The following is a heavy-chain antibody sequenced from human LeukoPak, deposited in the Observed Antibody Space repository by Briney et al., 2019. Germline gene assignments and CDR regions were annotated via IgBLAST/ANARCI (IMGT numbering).Heavy chain of an antibody. CDR1: GFTFSSYR. D-gene: IGHD4-4*01. CDR3: AKSMSTGYRGFFDY. J-gene: IGHJ4*02. V-gene: IGHV3-23*01. Sequence: GGSLRLSCAASGFTFSSYRMNWVRQAPGMGLEWVSSISNNGGDTYYADSVKGRLSISRDNSKNTLYLQINSLRAEDTAMYYCAKSMSTGYRGFFDYWGQGTLVSVSS. CDR2: ISNNGGDT.